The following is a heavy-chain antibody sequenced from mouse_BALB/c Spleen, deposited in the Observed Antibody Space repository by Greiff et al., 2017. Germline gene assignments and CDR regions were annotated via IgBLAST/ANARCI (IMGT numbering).Heavy chain of an antibody. CDR2: INPYNDGT. CDR3: AREEGGNQAWFAY. CDR1: GYTFTSYV. V-gene: IGHV1-14*01. D-gene: IGHD1-1*02. J-gene: IGHJ3*01. Sequence: VQLQQSGPELVKPGASVKMSCKASGYTFTSYVMHWVKQKPGQGLEWIGYINPYNDGTKYNEKFKGKATLTSDKSSSTAYMELSSLTSEDSAVYYCAREEGGNQAWFAYWGQGTLVTVSA.